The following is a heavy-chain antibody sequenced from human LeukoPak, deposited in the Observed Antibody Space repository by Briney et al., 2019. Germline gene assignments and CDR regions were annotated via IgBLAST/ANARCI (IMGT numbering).Heavy chain of an antibody. Sequence: SETLSLTCTVSGGSISDYYWSWIRQPPGKGLEWIGYIYYSGSTNYNPSLKSRVTISGDTTKNQFSLKLTSVTAADTAVYYCARHYYYSYYYMDVWGKGTTVTVSS. J-gene: IGHJ6*03. CDR2: IYYSGST. CDR3: ARHYYYSYYYMDV. V-gene: IGHV4-59*08. CDR1: GGSISDYY.